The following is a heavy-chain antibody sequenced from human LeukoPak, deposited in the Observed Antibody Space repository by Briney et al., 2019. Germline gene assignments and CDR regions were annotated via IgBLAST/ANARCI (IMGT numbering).Heavy chain of an antibody. J-gene: IGHJ3*02. CDR3: ARDRGGNDAFDI. V-gene: IGHV3-48*01. CDR2: ISSSSTI. D-gene: IGHD4-23*01. CDR1: GFTFSSYS. Sequence: GGSLRLSCAASGFTFSSYSMNWVRQAPGKGLEWVSYISSSSTIYYADSVKGRFTISRDNAKNSLYLQMNSLRAEDTAVYYCARDRGGNDAFDIWGQGTMVTVSS.